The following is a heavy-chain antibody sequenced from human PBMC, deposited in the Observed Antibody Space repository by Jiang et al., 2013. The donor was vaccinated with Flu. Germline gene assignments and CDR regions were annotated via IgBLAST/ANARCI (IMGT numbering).Heavy chain of an antibody. CDR3: ARLARGDYDSTGYYLDY. D-gene: IGHD3-22*01. CDR1: GGSISSAAYY. J-gene: IGHJ4*02. Sequence: GSGLVKPSQTLSLTCTVSGGSISSAAYYWNWIRQHPGKGLEWIGYIFYGGSTSYNPSLKSRVTISIDTSNNQFSLELTSVTAADTAVYYCARLARGDYDSTGYYLDYWGPGNPGHRLL. V-gene: IGHV4-31*03. CDR2: IFYGGST.